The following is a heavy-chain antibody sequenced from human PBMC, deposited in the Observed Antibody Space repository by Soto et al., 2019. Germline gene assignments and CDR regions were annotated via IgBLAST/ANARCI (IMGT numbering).Heavy chain of an antibody. CDR1: DGSLSSYY. V-gene: IGHV4-59*08. CDR3: GRPAGVTTAFGYFNN. Sequence: SENLSLTCTVSDGSLSSYYWSWIRQRPGKGLEWIGYLYYSGSTNYNPSLKRRVTISVDTSKNQFSLKLRSVTAADTAVYYCGRPAGVTTAFGYFNNWGQGTMVTASS. CDR2: LYYSGST. J-gene: IGHJ3*02. D-gene: IGHD4-17*01.